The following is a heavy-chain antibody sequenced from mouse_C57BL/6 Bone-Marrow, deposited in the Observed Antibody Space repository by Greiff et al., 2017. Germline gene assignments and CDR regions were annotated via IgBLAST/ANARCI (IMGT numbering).Heavy chain of an antibody. D-gene: IGHD1-1*01. J-gene: IGHJ4*01. CDR1: GFTFSSYG. CDR2: IRSGGSYT. CDR3: ARITTVVVPMDY. Sequence: EVHLVESGGDLVKPGGSLKLSCAASGFTFSSYGMSWVRQTPDKRLEWVATIRSGGSYTYYPDSVKGRFTISRDNAKNPLYLQMSSLKSEDAAMYYCARITTVVVPMDYWGQGTSVTVSS. V-gene: IGHV5-6*01.